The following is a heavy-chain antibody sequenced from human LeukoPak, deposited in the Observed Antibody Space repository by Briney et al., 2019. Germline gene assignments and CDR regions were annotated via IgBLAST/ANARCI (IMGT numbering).Heavy chain of an antibody. CDR2: IYTSGST. V-gene: IGHV4-4*07. Sequence: SETLSLTCTVSGGYISSYYWSWIRQLAGKGLEWIARIYTSGSTNYNPSLKSRVTMSVDTSKNQFSLKLSSVTAADTAVYYCARDQRPYDSSGYYGPWGQGTLATVSS. CDR1: GGYISSYY. D-gene: IGHD3-22*01. J-gene: IGHJ4*02. CDR3: ARDQRPYDSSGYYGP.